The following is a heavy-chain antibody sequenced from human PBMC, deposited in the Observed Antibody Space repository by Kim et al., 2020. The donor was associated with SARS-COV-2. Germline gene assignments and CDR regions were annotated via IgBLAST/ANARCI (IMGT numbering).Heavy chain of an antibody. J-gene: IGHJ6*02. D-gene: IGHD3-3*02. V-gene: IGHV3-9*02. Sequence: GGSLRLSCAASGFSPNDHAMHWVRQAPGKGLEWVSGLMWYIDGVGYADSVKGRFITSRDKAKNSLYLQMNSLRPEDTALYYCTGDVLAGGADVWGQGTAVIVSS. CDR3: TGDVLAGGADV. CDR1: GFSPNDHA. CDR2: LMWYIDGV.